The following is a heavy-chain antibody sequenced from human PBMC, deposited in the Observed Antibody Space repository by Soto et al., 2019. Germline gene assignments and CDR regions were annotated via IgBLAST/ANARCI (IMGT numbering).Heavy chain of an antibody. D-gene: IGHD2-15*01. CDR3: ARDWPYCSGGSCYGRGMDV. Sequence: ASVKVSCKASGYTFTGYYMHWVRQAHGQGLEWMGWINPNSGGTNYAQKFQGWVTMTRDTSISTAYMELSRLRSDDTAVYYCARDWPYCSGGSCYGRGMDVWGQGTTVTVSS. CDR2: INPNSGGT. V-gene: IGHV1-2*04. CDR1: GYTFTGYY. J-gene: IGHJ6*02.